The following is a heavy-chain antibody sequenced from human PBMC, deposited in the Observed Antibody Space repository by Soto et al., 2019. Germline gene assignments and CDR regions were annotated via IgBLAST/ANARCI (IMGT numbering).Heavy chain of an antibody. V-gene: IGHV3-7*01. CDR2: IKQDGSEK. CDR1: GFTFSSYW. Sequence: GGSPGLSCAAPGFTFSSYWMSWVRQTPGKGLEWVANIKQDGSEKTYVDSVKGRFTISRDNAKNSLYLQMNSLRAEDTAVYFCARLRSGNSYGYWGQGTLVTVSS. J-gene: IGHJ4*02. CDR3: ARLRSGNSYGY. D-gene: IGHD1-26*01.